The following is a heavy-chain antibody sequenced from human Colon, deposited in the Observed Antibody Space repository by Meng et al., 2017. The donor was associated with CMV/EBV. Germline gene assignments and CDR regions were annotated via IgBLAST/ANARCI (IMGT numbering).Heavy chain of an antibody. D-gene: IGHD3-10*01. CDR2: ISCDGRTT. CDR3: ARVGDYPGGYYDY. V-gene: IGHV3-74*01. J-gene: IGHJ4*02. Sequence: GGSLRLSCTASGFTFSRYWMHWVRQAPGKGLVCVSRISCDGRTTTYADSVKGRFTISRDNAKNMLSLQMDNLRADDTSVYYCARVGDYPGGYYDYWGQGTLVTVSS. CDR1: GFTFSRYW.